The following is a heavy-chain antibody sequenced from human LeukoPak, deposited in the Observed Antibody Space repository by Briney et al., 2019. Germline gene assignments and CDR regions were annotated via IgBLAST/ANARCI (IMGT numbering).Heavy chain of an antibody. Sequence: PSETLSLTCTVSGGSISSYYWSWIRQPAGKGLEWIGRIYTSGSTNYNPSLKSRVTMSVDTSKNQFSLKLSSVTAADTAVYYCARSGYSSGWYGEPFDYWGQGTLVTVSS. CDR3: ARSGYSSGWYGEPFDY. CDR2: IYTSGST. D-gene: IGHD6-13*01. CDR1: GGSISSYY. V-gene: IGHV4-4*07. J-gene: IGHJ4*02.